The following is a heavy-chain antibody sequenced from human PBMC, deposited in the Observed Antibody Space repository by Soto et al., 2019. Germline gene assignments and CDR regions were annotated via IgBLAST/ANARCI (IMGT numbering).Heavy chain of an antibody. CDR2: MSGSGGGT. D-gene: IGHD5-18*01. Sequence: VGSLRLSCAASGFTFSSYGMSWVRQAPGRGLEWVSTMSGSGGGTYYADSVEGRFTISRDTSKSTLYLQMNSLRAEDTALYFCAKCKGRQLTYCYYGLDFWGQGTTVTVSS. CDR3: AKCKGRQLTYCYYGLDF. CDR1: GFTFSSYG. V-gene: IGHV3-23*01. J-gene: IGHJ6*02.